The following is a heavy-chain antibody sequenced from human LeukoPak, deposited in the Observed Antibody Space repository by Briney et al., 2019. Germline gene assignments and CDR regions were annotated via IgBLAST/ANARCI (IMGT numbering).Heavy chain of an antibody. D-gene: IGHD2-2*01. CDR2: IYYSGST. J-gene: IGHJ4*02. Sequence: SETLSLTCTVSGGSISSGGYYWSWIRQHPGKGLEWIGYIYYSGSTYYNPSLKSRVTISVDTSKNQFSLKLSSVTAADTAVYYCARGDIVVVPAAIAKSRPGGLDYWGQGTLVTVSS. CDR1: GGSISSGGYY. CDR3: ARGDIVVVPAAIAKSRPGGLDY. V-gene: IGHV4-31*03.